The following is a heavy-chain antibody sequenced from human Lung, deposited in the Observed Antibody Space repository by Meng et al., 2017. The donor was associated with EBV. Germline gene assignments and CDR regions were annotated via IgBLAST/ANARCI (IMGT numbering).Heavy chain of an antibody. V-gene: IGHV1-69-2*01. CDR2: VDPEDGKT. CDR1: GYTFTDHY. Sequence: EVQLGQSGAEVKNPGATVKISCKVSGYTFTDHYMHWVRQAPGKGLEWMGLVDPEDGKTIEAEKFQDRVTLTADTSKDTAYMELSSLTSEDTAVYYCATQRLQKSVTPPFDFWGQGTLVTVSS. J-gene: IGHJ4*02. CDR3: ATQRLQKSVTPPFDF. D-gene: IGHD4-17*01.